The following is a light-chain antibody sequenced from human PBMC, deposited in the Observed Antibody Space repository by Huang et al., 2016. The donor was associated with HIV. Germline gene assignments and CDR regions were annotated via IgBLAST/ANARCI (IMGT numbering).Light chain of an antibody. J-gene: IGKJ2*01. Sequence: DIVMTQSPLSLPVAPGQPASISCKSSQNLLHTSGQNRLDWYLQKPGRSPQLLIYLASNRAYGVPDRLTGSGSGSDFTLEISRVEADDVGIYYCMQGLQTPPTFGQGTKLEI. CDR2: LAS. CDR3: MQGLQTPPT. V-gene: IGKV2-28*01. CDR1: QNLLHTSGQNR.